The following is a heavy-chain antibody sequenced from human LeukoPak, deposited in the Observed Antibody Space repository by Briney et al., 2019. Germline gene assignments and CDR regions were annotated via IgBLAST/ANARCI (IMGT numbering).Heavy chain of an antibody. CDR2: IYYSGST. D-gene: IGHD3-22*01. CDR3: ARVSNYYDSSGPPQGWFDP. Sequence: SETLSLTCTVPGGSISSYYWSWIRQPPGKGLEWIGYIYYSGSTNYNPSLKSRVTISVATSKNQFSLTLSSVTAADTAVYYCARVSNYYDSSGPPQGWFDPWGQGTLVTVSS. J-gene: IGHJ5*02. V-gene: IGHV4-59*01. CDR1: GGSISSYY.